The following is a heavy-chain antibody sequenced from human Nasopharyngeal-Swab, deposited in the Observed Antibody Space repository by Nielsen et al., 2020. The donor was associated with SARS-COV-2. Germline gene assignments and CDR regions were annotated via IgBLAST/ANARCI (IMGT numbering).Heavy chain of an antibody. J-gene: IGHJ4*02. CDR3: VRGRFCGGDCYSDPFDY. Sequence: GESLKISCAASGFSFSTYTMNWVRQAPGKGLEWVSSISGSSTDIFYADSVKGRFTISRDYAKNSLFLQVNSLRAEDTAVYYCVRGRFCGGDCYSDPFDYWGQGTLVTVFS. V-gene: IGHV3-21*01. CDR2: ISGSSTDI. D-gene: IGHD2-21*02. CDR1: GFSFSTYT.